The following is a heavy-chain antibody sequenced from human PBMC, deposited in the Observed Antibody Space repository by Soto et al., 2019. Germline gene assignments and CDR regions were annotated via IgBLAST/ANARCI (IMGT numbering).Heavy chain of an antibody. CDR3: ARSPGVFDY. D-gene: IGHD3-10*01. J-gene: IGHJ4*02. V-gene: IGHV1-69*06. Sequence: QVQLVQSGAEVKKPGSSVRVSCKASGGTFSSLAISWVRQAPGQGLEWMGGLVPVFGTANYAQKFQDRVTITADKSTSTSYMELSSLRSEDTAVYYCARSPGVFDYWGRGPLVTVSS. CDR1: GGTFSSLA. CDR2: LVPVFGTA.